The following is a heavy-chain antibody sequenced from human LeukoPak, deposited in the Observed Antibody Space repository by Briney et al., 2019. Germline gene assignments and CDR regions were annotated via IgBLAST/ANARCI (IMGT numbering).Heavy chain of an antibody. CDR2: ISSSSSYI. CDR1: GFTFSSYA. V-gene: IGHV3-21*01. D-gene: IGHD3-10*01. J-gene: IGHJ4*02. CDR3: AREEILWFGEL. Sequence: GGSLRLSCAASGFTFSSYAMHWVRQAPGKGLEWVSSISSSSSYIYYADSVKGRFTISRDNAKNSLYLQMNSLRAEDTAVYYCAREEILWFGELWGQGTLVTVSS.